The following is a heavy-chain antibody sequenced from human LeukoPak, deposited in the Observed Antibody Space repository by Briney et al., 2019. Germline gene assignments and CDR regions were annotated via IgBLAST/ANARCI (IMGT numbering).Heavy chain of an antibody. CDR2: MNLDGREK. CDR1: GFTFSSYW. V-gene: IGHV3-7*01. Sequence: GGSLRFSCAASGFTFSSYWMTWVRQAPGKGLEWVANMNLDGREKYYVDSVKGRFTISRDNAKNSLHLQMNSLTAEDTAVYYCARDDGFSSYSYWGQGALVTVSS. CDR3: ARDDGFSSYSY. J-gene: IGHJ4*02. D-gene: IGHD3/OR15-3a*01.